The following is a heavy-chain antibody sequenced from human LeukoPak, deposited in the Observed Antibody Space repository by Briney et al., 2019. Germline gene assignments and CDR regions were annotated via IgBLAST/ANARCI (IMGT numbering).Heavy chain of an antibody. CDR2: IYYSGST. Sequence: SETLSLTCTVSGGSISSYYWSWIRQPPGKGLEWIGYIYYSGSTNYNPSLKSRVTISVDTSKNQFSLKLSSVTAADTAVYYCAREKDYGSGSVKSWGQGTLVTVSS. J-gene: IGHJ4*02. CDR3: AREKDYGSGSVKS. D-gene: IGHD3-10*01. V-gene: IGHV4-59*01. CDR1: GGSISSYY.